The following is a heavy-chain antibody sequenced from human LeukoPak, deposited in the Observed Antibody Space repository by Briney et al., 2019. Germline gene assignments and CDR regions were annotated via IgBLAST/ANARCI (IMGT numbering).Heavy chain of an antibody. V-gene: IGHV6-1*01. D-gene: IGHD3-3*01. CDR3: ARVVESGYFDY. J-gene: IGHJ4*02. CDR1: GDSVSSNSAA. Sequence: SQTLSLTCAISGDSVSSNSAAWNRIRQSPSRGLEWLGRTYYRSKWYNDYAVSVKSRITINPDTSKNQFSLKLSSVTAADTAVYYCARVVESGYFDYWGQGTLVTVSS. CDR2: TYYRSKWYN.